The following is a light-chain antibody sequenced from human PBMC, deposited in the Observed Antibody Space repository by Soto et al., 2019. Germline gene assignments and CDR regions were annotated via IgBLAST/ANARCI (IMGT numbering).Light chain of an antibody. CDR1: QDISNY. V-gene: IGKV1-33*01. J-gene: IGKJ4*01. CDR2: DAS. CDR3: QQYDNLLALT. Sequence: DIQMTQSPSSLSASVGDRVTITCQAGQDISNYLNWYQQKPGKAPKLLIYDASNLETGVPSRFSGSGPGTDFTFTISSLQPEDIATYYCQQYDNLLALTFGGGTKVDIK.